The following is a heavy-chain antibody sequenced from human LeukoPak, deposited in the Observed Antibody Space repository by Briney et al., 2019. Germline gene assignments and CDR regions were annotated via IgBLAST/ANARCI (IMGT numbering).Heavy chain of an antibody. CDR3: AREKTAYYYDRSGFPEGAFDV. V-gene: IGHV4-31*03. D-gene: IGHD3-22*01. CDR1: GSSISSGGEY. CDR2: VYYSGST. Sequence: PSQTLSLTCTVSGSSISSGGEYWSWLRHLPGKGLEWIVYVYYSGSTYYNPSLESRITMSVDTTENQFSLKLTSVTAADTAVYYCAREKTAYYYDRSGFPEGAFDVWGQGTMVTVSS. J-gene: IGHJ3*01.